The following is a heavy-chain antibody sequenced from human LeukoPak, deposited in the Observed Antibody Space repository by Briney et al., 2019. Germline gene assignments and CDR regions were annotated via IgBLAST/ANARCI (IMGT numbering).Heavy chain of an antibody. D-gene: IGHD4-17*01. J-gene: IGHJ4*02. CDR3: ARGSDFGDY. CDR2: IDNRGGT. CDR1: GGSISSYY. Sequence: SETLSLTCTVAGGSISSYYWSWVRQPPGKGRGWIGYIDNRGGTNYNPSLPTPVTISVATSNNQLSMKLRSVPAADTAVYYSARGSDFGDYWGQGTLVTVSS. V-gene: IGHV4-59*01.